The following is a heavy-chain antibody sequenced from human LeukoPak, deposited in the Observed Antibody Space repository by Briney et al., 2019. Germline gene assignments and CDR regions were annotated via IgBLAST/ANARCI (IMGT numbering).Heavy chain of an antibody. V-gene: IGHV1-2*06. CDR1: GYTFTSYA. CDR2: INPNSGGT. CDR3: ARGLAVAGENAFDI. Sequence: ASVKVSCKASGYTFTSYAMHWVRQAPGQGLEWMGRINPNSGGTNYAQKFQGRVTMTRDTSISTVYMELSRLRSDDTAVYYCARGLAVAGENAFDIWGQGTMVTVSS. J-gene: IGHJ3*02. D-gene: IGHD6-19*01.